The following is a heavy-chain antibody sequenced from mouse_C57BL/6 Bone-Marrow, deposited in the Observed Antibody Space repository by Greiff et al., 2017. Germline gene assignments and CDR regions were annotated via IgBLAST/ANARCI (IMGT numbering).Heavy chain of an antibody. V-gene: IGHV1-9*01. CDR3: ARSERQLRLLSYYYAMDY. Sequence: QVQLQQSGAELMKPGASVKLSCKATGYTFTGYWIEWVKQRPGHGLEWIGEILPGSGSTNYNEKFKGKATFTADTSSNTAYMQLSSLTTEDSAIYYCARSERQLRLLSYYYAMDYWGQGTSVTVSS. CDR2: ILPGSGST. CDR1: GYTFTGYW. D-gene: IGHD3-2*02. J-gene: IGHJ4*01.